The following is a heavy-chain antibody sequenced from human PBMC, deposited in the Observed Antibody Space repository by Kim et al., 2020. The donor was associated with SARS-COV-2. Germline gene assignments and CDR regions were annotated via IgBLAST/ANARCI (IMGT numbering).Heavy chain of an antibody. CDR1: GFTFSSYW. CDR2: INSDGSST. CDR3: ARDITRITLVPS. Sequence: GGSLRISCAASGFTFSSYWMHWVRQAPGKGLVWVSRINSDGSSTTYADSVKGRFTISRDNAKNTLYLQMNSLRAEDTAIYYCARDITRITLVPSWGQGTLVTVSS. V-gene: IGHV3-74*01. J-gene: IGHJ4*02. D-gene: IGHD3-10*01.